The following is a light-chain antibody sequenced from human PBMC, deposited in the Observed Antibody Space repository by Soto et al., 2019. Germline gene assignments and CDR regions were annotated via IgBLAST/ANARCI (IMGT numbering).Light chain of an antibody. CDR1: QSVSSSY. J-gene: IGKJ1*01. CDR3: QQYGSSRWT. Sequence: EIVLTQSPGTLSLSPGARATLSCRASQSVSSSYLAWYQQKPGQAPRLVIYGASSRATGIPDRFSGSGSGTDFTLTISRLEPEDFAVYYCQQYGSSRWTFGQGTKVDIK. CDR2: GAS. V-gene: IGKV3-20*01.